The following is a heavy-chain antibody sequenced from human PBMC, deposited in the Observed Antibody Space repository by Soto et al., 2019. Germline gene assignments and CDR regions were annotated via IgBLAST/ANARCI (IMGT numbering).Heavy chain of an antibody. CDR2: IDYTGGTT. CDR1: GFTFSILA. Sequence: EVQLLESGGGLVQPGGSLRLSCAASGFTFSILAMGWVRQAPGKGLEWVSVIDYTGGTTYYTDSVKGRFIISRDNAKKMLYLQMNSLRAEDTAVDYCAKDASRTSGWYYFDYWGEGALVTVSS. V-gene: IGHV3-23*01. D-gene: IGHD6-19*01. J-gene: IGHJ4*02. CDR3: AKDASRTSGWYYFDY.